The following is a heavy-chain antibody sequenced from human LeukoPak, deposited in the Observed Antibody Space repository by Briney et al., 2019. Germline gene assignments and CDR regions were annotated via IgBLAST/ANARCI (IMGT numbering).Heavy chain of an antibody. D-gene: IGHD2-15*01. Sequence: ASVKVSCRASGYTFTSYYMHWVRQAPGQGLEWMGIINPSGGSTSYAQKFQGRVTMTRDTSTSTVYMELSSLRSEDTAVYYCARLLGYCSGGSCSYYFDYWSQGTLVTVSS. V-gene: IGHV1-46*01. CDR2: INPSGGST. CDR3: ARLLGYCSGGSCSYYFDY. CDR1: GYTFTSYY. J-gene: IGHJ4*02.